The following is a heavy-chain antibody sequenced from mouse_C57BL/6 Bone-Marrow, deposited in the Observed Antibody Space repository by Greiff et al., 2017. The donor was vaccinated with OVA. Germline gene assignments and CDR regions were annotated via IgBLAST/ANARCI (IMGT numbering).Heavy chain of an antibody. CDR3: ARKPYYGSIRSYWYFDV. CDR1: GYTFTSYD. J-gene: IGHJ1*03. Sequence: VQLQESGPELVKPGASVKLSCKASGYTFTSYDINWVKQRPGQGLEWIGWIYPRDGSTKYNEKFKGKATLTVDTSSSTAYMELHSLTSEDSAVYFCARKPYYGSIRSYWYFDVWGTGTTVTVSS. CDR2: IYPRDGST. V-gene: IGHV1-85*01. D-gene: IGHD1-1*01.